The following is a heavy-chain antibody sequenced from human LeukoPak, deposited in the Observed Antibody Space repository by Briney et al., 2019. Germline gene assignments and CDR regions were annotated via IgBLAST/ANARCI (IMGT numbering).Heavy chain of an antibody. CDR3: ARGGYQLLPHGAGFDY. Sequence: ASVKVSCKASGGTFSSYAINWVRQAPGQGLEWMGWINPNSGGTNYAQKFQGRVTMTRDTSISTAYMELSRLRSDDTAVYYCARGGYQLLPHGAGFDYWGQGTLVTASS. J-gene: IGHJ4*02. D-gene: IGHD2-2*01. V-gene: IGHV1-2*02. CDR1: GGTFSSYA. CDR2: INPNSGGT.